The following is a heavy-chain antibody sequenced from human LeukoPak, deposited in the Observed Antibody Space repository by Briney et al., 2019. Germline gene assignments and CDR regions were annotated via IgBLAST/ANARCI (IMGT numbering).Heavy chain of an antibody. Sequence: PGGSLRLSCLASGFTFSSYAMSWVRQAPGKGLEWVSAISRSGDNTYYTDSVKGRFTFSRDNSKNTLYLQMNSLRAEDTAVYYCAKGQSYSGWYDYFDYWGQGTLVTVSS. CDR3: AKGQSYSGWYDYFDY. D-gene: IGHD6-19*01. V-gene: IGHV3-23*01. CDR1: GFTFSSYA. CDR2: ISRSGDNT. J-gene: IGHJ4*02.